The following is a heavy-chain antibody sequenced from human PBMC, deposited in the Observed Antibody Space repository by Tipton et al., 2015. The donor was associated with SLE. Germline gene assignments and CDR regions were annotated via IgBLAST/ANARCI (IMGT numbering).Heavy chain of an antibody. V-gene: IGHV4-59*12. D-gene: IGHD1-26*01. J-gene: IGHJ4*02. CDR2: IYHSGST. Sequence: TLSLTCTVSGASISSYYWSWIRQPPGKGLEWIGYIYHSGSTYYNPSLKSRVTISVDTSKNQFSLKLSSVTAADTAVYYCARGVGATTRWYFDYWGQGTLVTVSS. CDR1: GASISSYY. CDR3: ARGVGATTRWYFDY.